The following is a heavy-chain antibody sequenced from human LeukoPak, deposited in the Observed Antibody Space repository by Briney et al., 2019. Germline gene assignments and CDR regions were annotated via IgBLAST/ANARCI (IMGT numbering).Heavy chain of an antibody. J-gene: IGHJ3*02. V-gene: IGHV4-39*01. CDR3: ARPGCSGGSCYSGDAFDI. D-gene: IGHD2-15*01. CDR2: IYYSGST. CDR1: GGSISSSSYY. Sequence: LSETLSLTCTVSGGSISSSSYYWGWIRQPPGKGLEWIGSIYYSGSTYYNPSLKSRVTISVDTSKNQFSLKLSSVTAADTAVYYCARPGCSGGSCYSGDAFDIWGQGTMVTVSS.